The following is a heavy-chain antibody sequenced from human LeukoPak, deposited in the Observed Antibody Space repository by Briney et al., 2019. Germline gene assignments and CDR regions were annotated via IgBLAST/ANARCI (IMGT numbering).Heavy chain of an antibody. Sequence: ASVKVSCKASGGTFSSYAISWVRQAPGQGLEWMGRINPNSGDTNYAQKFQGRVTMTRDTSISTAYMELSRLRSDDTAVYYCAGDYCSSNSCLFDYWGQGTLVTVSS. CDR2: INPNSGDT. J-gene: IGHJ4*02. V-gene: IGHV1-2*06. D-gene: IGHD2-2*01. CDR3: AGDYCSSNSCLFDY. CDR1: GGTFSSYA.